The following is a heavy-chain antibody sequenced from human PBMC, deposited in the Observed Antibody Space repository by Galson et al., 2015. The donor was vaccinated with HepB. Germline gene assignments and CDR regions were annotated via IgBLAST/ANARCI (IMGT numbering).Heavy chain of an antibody. CDR3: AKDKDPVALYYFDY. J-gene: IGHJ4*02. Sequence: SLRLSCAASGFTFDDYAMHWVRQAPGKGLEWVSLISWDGGSTYYADSVKGRFTISRDNSKNSLYLQMNSLRAEDTALYYCAKDKDPVALYYFDYWGQGTLVTVSS. D-gene: IGHD6-19*01. V-gene: IGHV3-43D*03. CDR1: GFTFDDYA. CDR2: ISWDGGST.